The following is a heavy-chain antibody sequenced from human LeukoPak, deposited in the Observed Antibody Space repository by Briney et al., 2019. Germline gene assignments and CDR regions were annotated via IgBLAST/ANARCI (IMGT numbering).Heavy chain of an antibody. CDR1: GYTFTSYY. CDR2: INPGGGST. V-gene: IGHV1-46*01. CDR3: ATHPPRSCTGGSCSDY. J-gene: IGHJ4*02. D-gene: IGHD2-15*01. Sequence: GASVKVSCKASGYTFTSYYMHWVRQAPGQGLEWMGIINPGGGSTSYAQKFQGRVTMTRDTSTSTVYMELSSLRSEDTAVYYCATHPPRSCTGGSCSDYWGQGTLVTVSS.